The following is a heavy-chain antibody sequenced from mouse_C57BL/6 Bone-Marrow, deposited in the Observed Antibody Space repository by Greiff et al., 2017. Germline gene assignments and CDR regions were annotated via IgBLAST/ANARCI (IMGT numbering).Heavy chain of an antibody. CDR2: IYPRSGNT. D-gene: IGHD1-1*01. CDR3: ARRGTTVVASTAAWYFDV. V-gene: IGHV1-81*01. J-gene: IGHJ1*03. Sequence: QVQLKQSGAELARPGASVKLSCKASGYTFTSYGISWVKQRTGQGLEWIGEIYPRSGNTYYNEKFKGKATLTADKSSRTAYMELRSLTSEDSAVYFCARRGTTVVASTAAWYFDVWGTGTTVTVSS. CDR1: GYTFTSYG.